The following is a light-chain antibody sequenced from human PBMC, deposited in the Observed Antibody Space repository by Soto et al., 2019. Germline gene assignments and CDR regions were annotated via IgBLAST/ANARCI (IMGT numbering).Light chain of an antibody. J-gene: IGKJ1*01. V-gene: IGKV3-20*01. Sequence: PGERATLSCRASQSVRSSYLSWYQHRPGQAPRVLIYDASSRATGIPDRFSGSGSGTDFTLIISRLEPEDFAVYYCQQYGSSPWTFGRGTKVEIK. CDR2: DAS. CDR3: QQYGSSPWT. CDR1: QSVRSSY.